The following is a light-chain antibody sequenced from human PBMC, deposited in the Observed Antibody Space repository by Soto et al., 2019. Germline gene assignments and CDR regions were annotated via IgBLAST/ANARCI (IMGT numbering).Light chain of an antibody. CDR1: QSLNSNY. CDR3: QQYGSSPIT. V-gene: IGKV3-20*01. CDR2: GVS. Sequence: EVVLTQSPGTLSLSPVERATLSCMASQSLNSNYLAWYQQKPGQAPSLLIYGVSSRATGIPDRVSGSGSGTDFTLTITRLEPEDFAVYYCQQYGSSPITFGQGTRLEI. J-gene: IGKJ5*01.